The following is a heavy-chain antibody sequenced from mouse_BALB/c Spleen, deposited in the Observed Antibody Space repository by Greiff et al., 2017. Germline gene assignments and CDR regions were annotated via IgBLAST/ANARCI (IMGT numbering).Heavy chain of an antibody. J-gene: IGHJ4*01. Sequence: DVHLVESGGGLVKPGGSLKLSCAASGFTFGSYAMSWVRQSPEKRLEWVAEISSGGSYTYYPDTVTGRFTISRDNAKNTLYLEMSSLRSEDTAMYYCARDTQAFPYAMDYWGQGTSVTVSS. CDR1: GFTFGSYA. V-gene: IGHV5-9-4*01. D-gene: IGHD3-2*02. CDR3: ARDTQAFPYAMDY. CDR2: ISSGGSYT.